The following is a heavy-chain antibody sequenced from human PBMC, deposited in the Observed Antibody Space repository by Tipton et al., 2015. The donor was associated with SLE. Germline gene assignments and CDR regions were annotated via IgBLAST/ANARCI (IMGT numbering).Heavy chain of an antibody. D-gene: IGHD1-14*01. CDR1: GGSISSGSYY. CDR2: IYYSGST. J-gene: IGHJ3*02. V-gene: IGHV4-61*10. Sequence: GLVKPSETLSLTCTVSGGSISSGSYYWSWFRQPAGKGLEWIGYIYYSGSTNYNPSLKSRVTISVDTSKNQFSLKLSSVTAADTAVYYCARYKVTGAAFDIWGQGTMVTVSS. CDR3: ARYKVTGAAFDI.